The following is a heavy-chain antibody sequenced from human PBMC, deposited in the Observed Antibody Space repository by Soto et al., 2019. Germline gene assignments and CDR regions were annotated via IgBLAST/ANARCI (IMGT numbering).Heavy chain of an antibody. V-gene: IGHV4-34*01. CDR1: GLSFSGYY. CDR2: INHSGST. D-gene: IGHD3-9*01. Sequence: SETLSLTCAFYGLSFSGYYLSLIRQPPGKGLEWIGEINHSGSTNYNPSLKSRVTISVDTSKNQFSLKLSSVTAADTAVYYCARALLLRYFDYWGQGTLVTVSS. J-gene: IGHJ4*02. CDR3: ARALLLRYFDY.